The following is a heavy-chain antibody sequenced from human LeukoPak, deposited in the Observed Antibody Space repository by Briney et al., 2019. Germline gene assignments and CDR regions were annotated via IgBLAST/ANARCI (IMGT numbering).Heavy chain of an antibody. V-gene: IGHV6-1*01. D-gene: IGHD3-10*01. Sequence: SQTLSLTCAISGDSVSNNSAAWNWIRQSPSRGLEWLGRTYYRSKWYNDYAVSVKSRITINPDTSKNQFSLKLSSVTAADTAVYYCARDRKYYGSGSYEGWFDPWGQGTLVTVSS. CDR2: TYYRSKWYN. CDR1: GDSVSNNSAA. J-gene: IGHJ5*02. CDR3: ARDRKYYGSGSYEGWFDP.